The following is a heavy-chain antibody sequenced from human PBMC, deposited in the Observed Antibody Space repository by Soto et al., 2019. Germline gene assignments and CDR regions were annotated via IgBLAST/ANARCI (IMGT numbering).Heavy chain of an antibody. V-gene: IGHV3-30*03. D-gene: IGHD1-26*01. Sequence: QVQLVESGGGVVQPGRSLRLSCAASGFTFSHYGIHWVRQAPGKGLEWLAVISYDGSNKHYADSVKGRFTVSRDNSKNTLDLQMNSMRAEDTAVYFCARYSGKYQGPIDYWGQGTLVNVSS. CDR2: ISYDGSNK. J-gene: IGHJ4*02. CDR1: GFTFSHYG. CDR3: ARYSGKYQGPIDY.